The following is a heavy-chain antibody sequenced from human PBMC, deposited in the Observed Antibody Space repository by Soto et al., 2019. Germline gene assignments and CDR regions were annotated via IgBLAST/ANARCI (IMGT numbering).Heavy chain of an antibody. CDR1: GFTFSSYA. CDR3: AKDIIAAAGPYYFDY. J-gene: IGHJ4*02. V-gene: IGHV3-23*01. CDR2: IIGSGGRP. Sequence: GGSLRLSCAASGFTFSSYAMSWVRQAPGKGLEWVSAIIGSGGRPYYADSVKGRFTISRDNSKNTLYLQMNSLRAEDTAVYYCAKDIIAAAGPYYFDYWGQGTLVTVSS. D-gene: IGHD6-13*01.